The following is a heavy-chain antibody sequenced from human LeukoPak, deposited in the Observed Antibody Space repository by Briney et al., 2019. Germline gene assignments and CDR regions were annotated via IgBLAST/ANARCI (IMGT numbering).Heavy chain of an antibody. D-gene: IGHD6-19*01. CDR1: GFTFSSYA. Sequence: GGSLRLSCAASGFTFSSYAMSWVRQAPGKGLEWVSAISGSSSTIYYADSVKGRFTISRDNAKNTLFLQMNSLRPEDTALYYCAKGRSGWPNRLDYWGQGTLVTVSS. CDR2: ISGSSSTI. CDR3: AKGRSGWPNRLDY. J-gene: IGHJ4*02. V-gene: IGHV3-23*01.